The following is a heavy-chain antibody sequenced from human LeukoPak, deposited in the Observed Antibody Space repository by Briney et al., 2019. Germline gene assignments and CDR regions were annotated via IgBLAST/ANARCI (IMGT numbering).Heavy chain of an antibody. V-gene: IGHV4-34*01. CDR1: GGSFSGYY. CDR3: ASLYSSH. CDR2: INHSGST. D-gene: IGHD6-19*01. J-gene: IGHJ4*02. Sequence: SETLSLTCAVYGGSFSGYYLSWIRQPPGKGLEWIGEINHSGSTNYNPSLKSRVTISVDTSKNQFSLKLSSVTAADTAVYYCASLYSSHWGQGTLVTVSS.